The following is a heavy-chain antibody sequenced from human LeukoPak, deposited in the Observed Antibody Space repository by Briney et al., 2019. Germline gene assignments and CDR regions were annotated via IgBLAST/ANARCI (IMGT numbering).Heavy chain of an antibody. CDR3: ARASFWESPINWFAP. V-gene: IGHV1-2*02. CDR1: GYTFTDYY. D-gene: IGHD3-16*01. CDR2: INPKNGGP. Sequence: ASVKVSCKASGYTFTDYYMHWVRQAPGQGLEWVGWINPKNGGPNYAQKFQGRVTMTRDRSISTAYMELSRLTSDDTAVYYCARASFWESPINWFAPWGQGTLVTVSS. J-gene: IGHJ5*02.